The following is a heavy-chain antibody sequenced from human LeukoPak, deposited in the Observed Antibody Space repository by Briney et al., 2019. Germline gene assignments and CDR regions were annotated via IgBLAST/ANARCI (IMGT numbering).Heavy chain of an antibody. D-gene: IGHD4-11*01. CDR3: AKETTLTGAADN. Sequence: PGGSLRLSCAASGFTFSSFAMSWVRQAPGKGLEWVAPISADAVTTRYADSVKGRFTISRDSSKNTLYLQMNSLRAEDTAIYCCAKETTLTGAADNWGQGTLVTVSS. V-gene: IGHV3-23*01. CDR2: ISADAVTT. J-gene: IGHJ4*02. CDR1: GFTFSSFA.